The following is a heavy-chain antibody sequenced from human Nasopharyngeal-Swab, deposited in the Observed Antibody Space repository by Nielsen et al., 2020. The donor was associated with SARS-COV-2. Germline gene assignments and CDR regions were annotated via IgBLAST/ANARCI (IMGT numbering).Heavy chain of an antibody. Sequence: GESLKISCAASGFTFSSYGMHWVRQAPGKGLEWVAVIWYDGSNKYYAGSVKGRFTISRDNSKNTLYLQMNSLRAEDTAVYYCASLRFLEWLVFPPLDADAFDIWGQGTMVTVSS. CDR2: IWYDGSNK. D-gene: IGHD3-3*01. CDR1: GFTFSSYG. V-gene: IGHV3-33*01. CDR3: ASLRFLEWLVFPPLDADAFDI. J-gene: IGHJ3*02.